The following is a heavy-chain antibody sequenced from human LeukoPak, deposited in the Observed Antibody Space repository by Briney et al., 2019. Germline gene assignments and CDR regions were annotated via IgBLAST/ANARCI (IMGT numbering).Heavy chain of an antibody. Sequence: KTSETLSLTCTVSGYSISSGYYWGWIRQPPGKGLEWIGSIYHSGSTYYNPSLKSRVTISVDTSKNQFSLKLSSVTAADTAVYYCARDRVRIGQQLVTVGSYYAFDIWGQGTMVTVSS. CDR1: GYSISSGYY. V-gene: IGHV4-38-2*02. CDR3: ARDRVRIGQQLVTVGSYYAFDI. J-gene: IGHJ3*02. CDR2: IYHSGST. D-gene: IGHD6-13*01.